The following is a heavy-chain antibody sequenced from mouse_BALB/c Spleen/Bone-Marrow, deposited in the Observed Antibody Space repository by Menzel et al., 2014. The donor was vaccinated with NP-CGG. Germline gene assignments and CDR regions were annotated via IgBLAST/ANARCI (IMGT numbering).Heavy chain of an antibody. CDR3: TRSNGNWFAY. J-gene: IGHJ3*01. Sequence: QVQLKQSGAELVKPGASVKLSCKASGYTFTSYYMYWVKQRPGQGLEWIGEINPSNGGTNFNEKFENKATLTVDKSSSTAYMQLSSLIFEDSAVYYCTRSNGNWFAYWGQGTLVTVSA. V-gene: IGHV1S81*02. D-gene: IGHD2-1*01. CDR2: INPSNGGT. CDR1: GYTFTSYY.